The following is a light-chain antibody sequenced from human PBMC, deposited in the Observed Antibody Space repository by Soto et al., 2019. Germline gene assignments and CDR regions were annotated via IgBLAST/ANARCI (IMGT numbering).Light chain of an antibody. CDR3: QQYNSYPWT. V-gene: IGKV1-5*01. Sequence: DIQMTQSPSTLSASVGDRVTITCRASQSISSWWAWYQQKPGKAPKLLIYDASSLASGVPSRFSGSGSGREFTLTISSLQPDDFATYYCQQYNSYPWTFGQGTKVEIK. J-gene: IGKJ1*01. CDR2: DAS. CDR1: QSISSW.